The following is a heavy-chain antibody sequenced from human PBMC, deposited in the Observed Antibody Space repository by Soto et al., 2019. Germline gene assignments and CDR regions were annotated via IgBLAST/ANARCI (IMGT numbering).Heavy chain of an antibody. CDR2: ISYEERNK. V-gene: IGHV3-30*18. D-gene: IGHD5-12*01. J-gene: IGHJ4*02. CDR1: GFTFSSSG. Sequence: QVQLVESGGGVVQPGRSLRLSCAASGFTFSSSGMHWVRQAPGKGLEWVAVISYEERNKYYADSVKGRFTISRDNSKNTLYLQVNSLRAEDTAVYYCAKSVGFVPTGYYFDYWGQGTLVTVSS. CDR3: AKSVGFVPTGYYFDY.